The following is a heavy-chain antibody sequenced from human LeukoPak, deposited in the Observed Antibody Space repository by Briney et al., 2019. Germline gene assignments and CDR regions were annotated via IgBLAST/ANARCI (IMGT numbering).Heavy chain of an antibody. D-gene: IGHD5-12*01. CDR1: GFTFSTYW. CDR3: AKGGLLVASFDY. Sequence: GGSLRLSCAASGFTFSTYWMHWVRQAPGKGLEWVSAISGSGGSTYYADSVKGRFTISRDNSKNTLYLQMNSLRAEDTAVYYCAKGGLLVASFDYWGQGTLVTVSS. J-gene: IGHJ4*02. CDR2: ISGSGGST. V-gene: IGHV3-23*01.